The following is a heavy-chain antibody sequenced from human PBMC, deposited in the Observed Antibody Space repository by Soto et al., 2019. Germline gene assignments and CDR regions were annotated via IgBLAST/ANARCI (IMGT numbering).Heavy chain of an antibody. CDR3: ARHIDY. Sequence: QLQLQESGPGLVKPSETLSLTCTVSGGSISSSSYYWGWIRQAPGKVLEWIGRIYYSGSTYYNPSLTSRITISVDTSKNQFSLKLSSVTAADTAVHYCARHIDYWGQGTLVTVSS. CDR1: GGSISSSSYY. V-gene: IGHV4-39*01. CDR2: IYYSGST. J-gene: IGHJ4*02.